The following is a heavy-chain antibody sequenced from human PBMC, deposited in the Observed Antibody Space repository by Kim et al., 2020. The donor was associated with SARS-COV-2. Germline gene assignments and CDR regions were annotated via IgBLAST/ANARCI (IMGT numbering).Heavy chain of an antibody. CDR1: GFTFDDYT. J-gene: IGHJ4*02. D-gene: IGHD1-26*01. CDR2: ISWDGGST. V-gene: IGHV3-43*01. CDR3: AKDFGGATYYFDY. Sequence: GGSLRLSCAASGFTFDDYTMHWVRQAPGKGLEWVSLISWDGGSTYYADSVKGRFTISRDNSKNSLYLQMNSLRTEDTALYYCAKDFGGATYYFDYWGQGTLVTVSS.